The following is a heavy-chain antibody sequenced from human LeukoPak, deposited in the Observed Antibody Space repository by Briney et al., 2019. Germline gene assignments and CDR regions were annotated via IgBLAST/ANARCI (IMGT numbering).Heavy chain of an antibody. Sequence: PGRSLRLSCAASGFTFSSYGMHWVRQAPGKGLEWVAVIWYDGSNKYYADSVKGRFTVSRDNSKNTVYLQMNSLRAKDTAVYYCARDPGDYVGNDAFDIWGQGTMVTVSS. V-gene: IGHV3-33*01. D-gene: IGHD4-17*01. CDR2: IWYDGSNK. CDR3: ARDPGDYVGNDAFDI. CDR1: GFTFSSYG. J-gene: IGHJ3*02.